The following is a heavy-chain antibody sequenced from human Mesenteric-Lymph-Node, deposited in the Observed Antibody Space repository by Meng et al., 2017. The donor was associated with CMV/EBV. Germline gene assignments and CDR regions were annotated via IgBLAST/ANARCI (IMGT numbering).Heavy chain of an antibody. V-gene: IGHV1-18*01. CDR2: ISAYNGNT. J-gene: IGHJ4*02. CDR1: GYTFTSYG. CDR3: ARDHGGSGYEGNFDY. D-gene: IGHD3-22*01. Sequence: ASVKVSCKASGYTFTSYGISWVRQAPGQGLEWMGWISAYNGNTNYAQKLQGRVTMTTDTSTSTAYMELRSLRSDDTAVYYCARDHGGSGYEGNFDYWGQGTLVTVFS.